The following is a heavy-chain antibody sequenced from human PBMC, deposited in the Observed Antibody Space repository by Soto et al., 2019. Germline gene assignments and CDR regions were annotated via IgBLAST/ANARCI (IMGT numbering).Heavy chain of an antibody. CDR1: GFTFSSYW. CDR2: IKQDGSEK. CDR3: ARVARMARYYYGSGSSPPEYYFDY. V-gene: IGHV3-7*01. Sequence: EVQLVESGGGLVQPGGSLRLSCAASGFTFSSYWMSWVRQAPGKGLEWVANIKQDGSEKYYVDSVKGRFTISRDNAKNSLYLQMNSLRAEDTAVYYCARVARMARYYYGSGSSPPEYYFDYWGQGTLVTVSS. J-gene: IGHJ4*02. D-gene: IGHD3-10*01.